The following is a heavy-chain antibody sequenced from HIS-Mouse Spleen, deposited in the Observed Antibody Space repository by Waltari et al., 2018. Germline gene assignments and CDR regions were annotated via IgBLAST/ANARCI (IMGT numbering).Heavy chain of an antibody. CDR3: ARGLPDIVVVPAAAVKGP. J-gene: IGHJ5*02. CDR1: GGSFSGYY. V-gene: IGHV4-34*01. CDR2: SNPSGST. Sequence: QVQLQQWGAGLLKPSETLSLTCAVYGGSFSGYYWSWIRQPPGKGLEWIGESNPSGSTNDNPSLRDRVTISVNTSRNQVSLKLSSVTAADTAVYYCARGLPDIVVVPAAAVKGPWGQGTLVTVSS. D-gene: IGHD2-2*01.